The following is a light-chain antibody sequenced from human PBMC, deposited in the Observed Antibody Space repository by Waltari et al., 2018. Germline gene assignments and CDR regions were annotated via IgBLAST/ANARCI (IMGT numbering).Light chain of an antibody. CDR3: QTGGHGTWV. Sequence: QLVLTQSPSASASLGASVKLTCTLSSGPSGNLIACLQKQPEKGPWYLMKVNSDGSHTKGDEIPDRFSGSSSGAERYLTSSSLQSEDEADYYCQTGGHGTWVFGGGTKLTVL. V-gene: IGLV4-69*01. J-gene: IGLJ3*02. CDR2: VNSDGSH. CDR1: SGPSGNL.